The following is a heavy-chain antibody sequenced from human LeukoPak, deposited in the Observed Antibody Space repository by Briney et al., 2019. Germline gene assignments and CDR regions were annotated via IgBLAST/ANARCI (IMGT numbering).Heavy chain of an antibody. J-gene: IGHJ3*02. CDR1: GFTFSSYL. V-gene: IGHV3-74*01. D-gene: IGHD2-15*01. CDR2: INSDGSST. Sequence: GGSLRLSCAASGFTFSSYLMHWVRQAPGKGLVWVSRINSDGSSTNYADSVKGRFTISRDNAKNTLYLQMNSLRAEDTAVYYCARDSGSYAFDIWGQGTMVTVSS. CDR3: ARDSGSYAFDI.